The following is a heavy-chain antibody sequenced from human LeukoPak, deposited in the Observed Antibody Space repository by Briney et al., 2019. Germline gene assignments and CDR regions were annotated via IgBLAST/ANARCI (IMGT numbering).Heavy chain of an antibody. D-gene: IGHD6-13*01. Sequence: GGSLRLSCAASGFTFSSYAMSWVRQAPGKGLEWVSAISGSGGSTYYADSVKGRFTISRDNSKNTLSLQMNSLRGEDTAIYYCARDRVAAAGSYFDYWGQGTLVTVSS. J-gene: IGHJ4*02. CDR1: GFTFSSYA. V-gene: IGHV3-23*01. CDR2: ISGSGGST. CDR3: ARDRVAAAGSYFDY.